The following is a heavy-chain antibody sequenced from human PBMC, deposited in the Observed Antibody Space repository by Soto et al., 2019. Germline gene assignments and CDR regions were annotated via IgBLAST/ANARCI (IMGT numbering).Heavy chain of an antibody. Sequence: QVQLVQSGAEVRKPGSSVKVSCKASGGTFSRHAISWVRQAPGQGLEWMGGIIPIFGTANHAQKFQGRVTIIADESTSTVYMELSSLRSEDTAMYYCARGGGGSYYYGMDVWGQGTTVTVSS. CDR1: GGTFSRHA. CDR3: ARGGGGSYYYGMDV. V-gene: IGHV1-69*01. J-gene: IGHJ6*02. CDR2: IIPIFGTA. D-gene: IGHD3-10*01.